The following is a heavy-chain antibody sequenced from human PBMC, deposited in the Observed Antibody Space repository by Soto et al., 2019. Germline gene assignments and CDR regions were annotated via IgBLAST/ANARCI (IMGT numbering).Heavy chain of an antibody. J-gene: IGHJ3*02. CDR1: GYSFTSYA. CDR2: INAGNGNT. D-gene: IGHD3-10*01. Sequence: ASVKVSCKASGYSFTSYAMHWLRQAPGQRLEWMGWINAGNGNTKYSQKFQGRVTMTEDTSTDTAYMELSSLRSEDTAVYYCATGTSSGWKFDAFDIWGQGTMVTVSS. CDR3: ATGTSSGWKFDAFDI. V-gene: IGHV1-3*01.